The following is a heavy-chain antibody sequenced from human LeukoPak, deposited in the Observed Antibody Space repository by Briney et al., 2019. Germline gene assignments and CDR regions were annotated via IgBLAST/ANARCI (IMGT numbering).Heavy chain of an antibody. J-gene: IGHJ5*02. CDR1: GFTFSTYW. D-gene: IGHD2-2*01. CDR3: ARGHCSTTSCSYH. Sequence: GGSLRLSCAASGFTFSTYWMHWVRQVPGKGLVWVSRINADGSSTTYADSVKGRFTISRDNAKNILYLQMNSLRAEDTAVYYCARGHCSTTSCSYHWGQGTLVTVSS. CDR2: INADGSST. V-gene: IGHV3-74*01.